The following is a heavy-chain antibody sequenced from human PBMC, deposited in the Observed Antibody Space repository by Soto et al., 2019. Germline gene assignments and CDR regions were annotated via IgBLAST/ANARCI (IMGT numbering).Heavy chain of an antibody. CDR3: TTEGPGYCSGGSCYAIDY. J-gene: IGHJ4*02. Sequence: XGSLRLSCVVSGFTFTKAWMSWVRQAPGKGLDWVGRIKSKTDGGTTDYAAPVKGRFTISRDDSKNTLYLQMNSLKTEDTAVYYCTTEGPGYCSGGSCYAIDYWGQGTLVTVSS. D-gene: IGHD2-15*01. V-gene: IGHV3-15*01. CDR1: GFTFTKAW. CDR2: IKSKTDGGTT.